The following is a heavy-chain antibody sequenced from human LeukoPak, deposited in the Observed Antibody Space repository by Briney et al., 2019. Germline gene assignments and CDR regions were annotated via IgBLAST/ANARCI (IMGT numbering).Heavy chain of an antibody. V-gene: IGHV3-30-3*01. CDR1: GFTFSSYA. J-gene: IGHJ4*02. Sequence: PGGSLRLSCAASGFTFSSYAMHWVRQAPGKGLEWVAVISYDGSNKYYADSVKGRFTISRDNSKNTLYLQMNSLRAEDTAVYYCARDRVIRDVLLGFDYWGQGTLVTVSP. D-gene: IGHD5-24*01. CDR2: ISYDGSNK. CDR3: ARDRVIRDVLLGFDY.